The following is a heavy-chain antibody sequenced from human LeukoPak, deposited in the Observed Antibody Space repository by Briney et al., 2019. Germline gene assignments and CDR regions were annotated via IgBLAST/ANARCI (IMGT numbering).Heavy chain of an antibody. Sequence: SETLSLTCTVSGGSISSYYWSWIRQPPGKGLEWIGYIYNSGNTNYNSSLKSRITISVDTSKNQFSLKLSSVTAADTAVYYCARDFGWYYFDYWGQGTLVTVSS. V-gene: IGHV4-59*12. D-gene: IGHD6-19*01. CDR1: GGSISSYY. CDR3: ARDFGWYYFDY. CDR2: IYNSGNT. J-gene: IGHJ4*02.